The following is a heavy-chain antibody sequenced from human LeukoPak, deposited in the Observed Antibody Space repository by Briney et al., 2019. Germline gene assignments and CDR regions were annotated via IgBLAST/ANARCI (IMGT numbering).Heavy chain of an antibody. J-gene: IGHJ4*02. V-gene: IGHV3-33*01. CDR3: ARDFGFSPSSGYSFDY. CDR1: GFTFSRYG. CDR2: IWYDGSNR. D-gene: IGHD3-22*01. Sequence: GRSLRLSCAASGFTFSRYGMHWVRQAPGKGLEWVADIWYDGSNRQYVDSVKGRFTISRDNSKNTLYLQMNSLRADDTAVYYCARDFGFSPSSGYSFDYWGQGTLVTVSS.